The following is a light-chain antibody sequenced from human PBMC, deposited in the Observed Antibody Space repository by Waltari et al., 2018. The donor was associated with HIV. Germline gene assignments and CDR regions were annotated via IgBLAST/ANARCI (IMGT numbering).Light chain of an antibody. CDR2: QDN. CDR1: TTGDQH. Sequence: FVMTEPPSLSVSPLQTSSLTCSLATTGDQHAPWYQQKPGQSPVLVLYQDNKRPSGIPERFSGSNSGNTATLTISGTQAMDEADYYCQAWDSSTGGVFGGGTKLTVL. V-gene: IGLV3-1*01. CDR3: QAWDSSTGGV. J-gene: IGLJ3*02.